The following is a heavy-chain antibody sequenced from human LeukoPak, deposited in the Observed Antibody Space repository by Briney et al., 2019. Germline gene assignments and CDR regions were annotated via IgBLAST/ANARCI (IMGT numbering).Heavy chain of an antibody. D-gene: IGHD5-24*01. CDR1: GGSFSGYY. V-gene: IGHV4-34*01. CDR3: AREDAEQMDNSFDI. Sequence: PSETLSLTCAAYGGSFSGYYWSWIRQPPGKGLEWIGEINHSGSTNYNPSLKSRVTISVDTSKNQFSLKLRSVTAADTAVYYCAREDAEQMDNSFDIWGQGTMVTVSS. J-gene: IGHJ3*02. CDR2: INHSGST.